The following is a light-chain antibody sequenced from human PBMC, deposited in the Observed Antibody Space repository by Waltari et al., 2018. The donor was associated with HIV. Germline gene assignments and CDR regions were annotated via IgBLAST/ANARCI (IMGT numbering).Light chain of an antibody. Sequence: EIVMTQSPATLSVSPGERATLSCRASQSVSSNLAWYQQKPGQAPRLLMYGASTRASGFPVRLSGSGSGTEFTLTISSLQSEDFAVYYCQQYNKWPWTFGQGTKVEIK. CDR3: QQYNKWPWT. CDR2: GAS. V-gene: IGKV3-15*01. CDR1: QSVSSN. J-gene: IGKJ1*01.